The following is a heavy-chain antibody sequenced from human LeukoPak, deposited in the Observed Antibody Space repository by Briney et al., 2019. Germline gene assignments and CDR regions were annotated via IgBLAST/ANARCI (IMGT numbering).Heavy chain of an antibody. CDR3: ARDDGRSYCLDY. J-gene: IGHJ4*02. V-gene: IGHV1-3*04. D-gene: IGHD5-24*01. CDR2: IDTGIGNT. CDR1: GYTLTNNA. Sequence: GTSVKISCKASGYTLTNNAMHWVRQAPGHRPEWMGWIDTGIGNTKYSQKFQGRVTITRDISASTAYVELTSLTSEDPAVYYCARDDGRSYCLDYWGQGTLVTVSS.